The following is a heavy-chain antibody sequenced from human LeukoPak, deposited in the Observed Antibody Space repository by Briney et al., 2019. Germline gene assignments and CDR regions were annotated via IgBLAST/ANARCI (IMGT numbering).Heavy chain of an antibody. CDR3: ARGSSPGYRVPDY. J-gene: IGHJ4*02. Sequence: PGGSLRLSCPASGFTFSSYSMNWVRQAPGKGLEWVSFISSGSTYTYYADSVKGRFTISRDNARNSLYLQMNSLRAEDTAVYYCARGSSPGYRVPDYWGQGTLVTVSS. CDR1: GFTFSSYS. CDR2: ISSGSTYT. V-gene: IGHV3-21*01. D-gene: IGHD6-13*01.